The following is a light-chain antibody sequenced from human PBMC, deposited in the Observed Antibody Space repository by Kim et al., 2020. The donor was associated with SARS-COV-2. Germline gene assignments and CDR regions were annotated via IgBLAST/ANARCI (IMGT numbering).Light chain of an antibody. V-gene: IGLV1-40*01. J-gene: IGLJ2*01. Sequence: VTISCTGSSSNIGAGYDVHWYQQLPGTAPKLLIYGNSNRPSGVPDRFSGSKSGTSASLAITGLQAEDEADYYCQSYDSGLSGSRVFGGGTKLTVL. CDR1: SSNIGAGYD. CDR2: GNS. CDR3: QSYDSGLSGSRV.